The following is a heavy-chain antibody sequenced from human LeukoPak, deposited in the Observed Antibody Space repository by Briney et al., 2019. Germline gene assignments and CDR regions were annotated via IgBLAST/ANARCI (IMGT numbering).Heavy chain of an antibody. CDR1: GGSISSSSYY. Sequence: SETLPLTCTVSGGSISSSSYYWGWIRQPPGKGLEWIGSIYYSGSTYYNPSLKSRVTISVDTSKNQFSLKLSSVTAADTAVYYCARRYYDFWSGPSGGAFDIWGQGTMVTVSS. J-gene: IGHJ3*02. V-gene: IGHV4-39*07. CDR2: IYYSGST. CDR3: ARRYYDFWSGPSGGAFDI. D-gene: IGHD3-3*01.